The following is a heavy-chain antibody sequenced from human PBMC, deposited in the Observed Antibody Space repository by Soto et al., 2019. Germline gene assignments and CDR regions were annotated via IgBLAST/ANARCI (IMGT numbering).Heavy chain of an antibody. V-gene: IGHV4-34*01. CDR1: GGSFSGYY. J-gene: IGHJ5*02. CDR3: ARCPSHYDPNWFDA. D-gene: IGHD4-4*01. CDR2: INHSGST. Sequence: SETLSLTCAVYGGSFSGYYWTWIRQPPGTGLEWIGEINHSGSTNYNPSLKSRVTISVDTSKNQFSLKLTSVSATDTAVYYCARCPSHYDPNWFDAWGQETLVTVSS.